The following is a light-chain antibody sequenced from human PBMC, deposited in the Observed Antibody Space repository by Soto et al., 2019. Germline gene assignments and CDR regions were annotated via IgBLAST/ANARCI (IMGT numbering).Light chain of an antibody. Sequence: QSVLTQPASVSGSPGQSITISCTGTSSDVGGYNYVSWYQQHPGKAPKLMIYAVSNRPSGVSNRFSGSKSGNTASLTISGLLAEDEADYYCSSYTSSSLYVFGTGTKVTVL. CDR3: SSYTSSSLYV. J-gene: IGLJ1*01. V-gene: IGLV2-14*01. CDR1: SSDVGGYNY. CDR2: AVS.